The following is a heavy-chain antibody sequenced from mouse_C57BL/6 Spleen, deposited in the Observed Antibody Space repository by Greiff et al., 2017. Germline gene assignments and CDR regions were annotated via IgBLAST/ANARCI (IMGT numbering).Heavy chain of an antibody. CDR3: ARGGDYDGFDY. CDR1: GFTFTDYY. J-gene: IGHJ2*01. Sequence: DVMLVESGGGLVQPGGSLSLSCAASGFTFTDYYMSWVRQPPGKALEWLGFIRNKANGYTTEYSASVKGRFTISRDNSQSILYLQMTALRAEDSATYYCARGGDYDGFDYWGQGTTLTVSS. V-gene: IGHV7-3*01. D-gene: IGHD2-4*01. CDR2: IRNKANGYTT.